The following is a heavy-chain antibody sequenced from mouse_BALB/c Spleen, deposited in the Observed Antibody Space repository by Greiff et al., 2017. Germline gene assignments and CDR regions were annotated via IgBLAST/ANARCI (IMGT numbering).Heavy chain of an antibody. J-gene: IGHJ2*01. CDR1: GYTFTSYW. CDR2: IYPGSGST. CDR3: TREHGNYSFDY. Sequence: LQQPGSELVRPGASVKLSCKASGYTFTSYWMHWVKQRPGQGLEWIGNIYPGSGSTNYDEKFKSKATLTVDTSYSTAYMQLSSLSSEDSAVFNYTREHGNYSFDYWGQGTTLTVSS. D-gene: IGHD2-1*01. V-gene: IGHV1S22*01.